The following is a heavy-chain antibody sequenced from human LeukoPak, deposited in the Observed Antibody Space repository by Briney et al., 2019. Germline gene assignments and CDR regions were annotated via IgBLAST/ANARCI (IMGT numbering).Heavy chain of an antibody. V-gene: IGHV4-34*01. J-gene: IGHJ5*02. D-gene: IGHD3-22*01. CDR2: INHSGST. Sequence: SETLSLTCAVYGGSFSGYYWSWIRQPPGKGLEWIGEINHSGSTNYNPSLKSRVTISVDTSKNQFSLKLSSVTAADTAVYYCARGRGRLVTMIVVVTASWFDPWGQGTLVTVSS. CDR3: ARGRGRLVTMIVVVTASWFDP. CDR1: GGSFSGYY.